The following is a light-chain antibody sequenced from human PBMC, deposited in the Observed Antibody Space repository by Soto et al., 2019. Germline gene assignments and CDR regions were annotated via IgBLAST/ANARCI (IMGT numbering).Light chain of an antibody. CDR1: QSISYN. J-gene: IGKJ1*01. V-gene: IGKV3-15*01. CDR2: GAS. Sequence: ELVITQSPATLSVSPGARATLSCRASQSISYNLAWYQQKPGQAPRLLIYGASNRATGIPARFSGSGCGTEFTLTISSLQSEDFAVYYGQQYNNWPPRTFGQGTKVDIK. CDR3: QQYNNWPPRT.